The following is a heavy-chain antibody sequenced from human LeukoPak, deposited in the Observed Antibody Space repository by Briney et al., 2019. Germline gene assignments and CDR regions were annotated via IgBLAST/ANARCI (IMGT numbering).Heavy chain of an antibody. CDR3: ARMGAVHY. J-gene: IGHJ4*02. CDR1: GGSISSSSYY. D-gene: IGHD5-24*01. Sequence: KSSETLSLTCTVSGGSISSSSYYWGWIRQPPGKGLEWIGSIYYSGSTYYNPSLKSRVTISVDTSKNQFSLKLSSVTAADTAVYYCARMGAVHYWGQGTLVTVSS. V-gene: IGHV4-39*01. CDR2: IYYSGST.